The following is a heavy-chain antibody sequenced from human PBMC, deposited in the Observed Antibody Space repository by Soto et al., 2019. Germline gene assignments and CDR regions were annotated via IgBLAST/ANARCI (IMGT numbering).Heavy chain of an antibody. CDR3: ARQRGYCSGGSCRLLNYYYYMDV. V-gene: IGHV4-39*01. CDR2: IYYSGST. CDR1: GGSISSSSYY. J-gene: IGHJ6*03. D-gene: IGHD2-15*01. Sequence: PSETLSLTCTVSGGSISSSSYYWGWIRQPPGKGLEWIGSIYYSGSTYYNPSLKSRVTISVDTSKNQFSLKLSSVTAADTAVYYCARQRGYCSGGSCRLLNYYYYMDVWGKGTPVTVS.